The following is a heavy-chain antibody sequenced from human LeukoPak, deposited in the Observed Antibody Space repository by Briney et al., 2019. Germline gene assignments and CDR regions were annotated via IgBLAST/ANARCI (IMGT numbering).Heavy chain of an antibody. CDR1: GFPFSSYA. D-gene: IGHD5-18*01. J-gene: IGHJ4*02. V-gene: IGHV3-23*01. CDR2: IISSGSVT. Sequence: GGSLRLSCAASGFPFSSYAMSWVRQAPGKGLEWVSSIISSGSVTYYADSVKGRFTISRDNFQNTVYLQMDSLRAEDSALYYCAKNAGYSYGLYYFDYWGQGTLVTVSS. CDR3: AKNAGYSYGLYYFDY.